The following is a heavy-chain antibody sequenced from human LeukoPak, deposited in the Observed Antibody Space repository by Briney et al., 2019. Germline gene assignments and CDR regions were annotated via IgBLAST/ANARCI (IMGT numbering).Heavy chain of an antibody. CDR2: MHNSENA. Sequence: SETLSLTCTVSGGSISSGGYFWSWIRQHPGKGLEWIGYMHNSENADYNPSLKGRVTISVDTSKNQISLKVNSVTAADTAVYYCARGSYGLGGYWDYYFDFWGQGTLVTVSS. CDR3: ARGSYGLGGYWDYYFDF. CDR1: GGSISSGGYF. V-gene: IGHV4-31*03. J-gene: IGHJ4*02. D-gene: IGHD3-10*01.